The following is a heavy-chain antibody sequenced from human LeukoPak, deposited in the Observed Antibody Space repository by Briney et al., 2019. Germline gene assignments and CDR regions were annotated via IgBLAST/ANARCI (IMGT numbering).Heavy chain of an antibody. V-gene: IGHV3-7*03. CDR1: RFTFSTNW. D-gene: IGHD2-21*02. Sequence: GGSLRLSCAASRFTFSTNWMGWVRQAPGKGLEWVASITPAGSEKYYANSMKGRFTISRDNAKNSLFLQMNSLRADDTGVYFCVSGGDRDHWGQGTLVTVSS. J-gene: IGHJ4*02. CDR3: VSGGDRDH. CDR2: ITPAGSEK.